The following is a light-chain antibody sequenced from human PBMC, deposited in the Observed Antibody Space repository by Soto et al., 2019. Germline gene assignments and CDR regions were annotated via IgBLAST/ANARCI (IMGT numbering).Light chain of an antibody. Sequence: DIQMTQSPSSLSSSVGYIVTITCRSSQSIRNYLNWYQHKPGKAPKLLIYAASTLRSGVPSRFSGSESGTDFTLTISGLQPEDFETYYCQQSSSTSWTFGQGTKVDIK. CDR2: AAS. CDR3: QQSSSTSWT. CDR1: QSIRNY. V-gene: IGKV1-39*01. J-gene: IGKJ1*01.